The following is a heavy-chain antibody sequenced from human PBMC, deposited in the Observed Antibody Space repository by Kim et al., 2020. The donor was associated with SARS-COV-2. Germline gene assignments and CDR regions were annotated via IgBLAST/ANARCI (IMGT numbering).Heavy chain of an antibody. CDR1: GGTFSSYT. J-gene: IGHJ5*02. Sequence: SVKVSCKASGGTFSSYTISWVRQAPGQGLEWMGRIIPILGIANYAQKFQGRVTITADKSTSTAYMELSSLRSEDTAVYYCARDPGHPVTGDEGHDPWGQGTLVTVSS. CDR2: IIPILGIA. D-gene: IGHD7-27*01. CDR3: ARDPGHPVTGDEGHDP. V-gene: IGHV1-69*04.